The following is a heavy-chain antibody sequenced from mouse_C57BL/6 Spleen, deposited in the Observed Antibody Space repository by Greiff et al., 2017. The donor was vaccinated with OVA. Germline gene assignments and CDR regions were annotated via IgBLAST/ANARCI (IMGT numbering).Heavy chain of an antibody. D-gene: IGHD1-1*01. CDR1: GFTFSSYA. Sequence: EVHLVESGEGLVKPGGSLKLSCAASGFTFSSYAMSWVRQTPEKRLEWVAYISSGGDYIYYADTVKGRFTIARDNARNTLYLQMSSLKYEDTAMYYCTRDYGSSYDAMGYWGQGTSVTVSS. V-gene: IGHV5-9-1*02. CDR3: TRDYGSSYDAMGY. J-gene: IGHJ4*01. CDR2: ISSGGDYI.